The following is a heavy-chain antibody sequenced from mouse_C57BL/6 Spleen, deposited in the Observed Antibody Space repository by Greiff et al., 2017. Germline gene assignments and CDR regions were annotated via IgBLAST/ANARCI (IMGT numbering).Heavy chain of an antibody. V-gene: IGHV1-52*01. Sequence: QVQLQQSGAELVRPGSSVKLSCKASGYTFTSYWMHWVKQRPIQGLEWIGNIDPSDSETHYNQKFKDKATLTVDKSSSTAYMQLSSLTSEDSAVYYCVHTMVTTDWYFDVWGTGTTVTVSS. CDR1: GYTFTSYW. CDR3: VHTMVTTDWYFDV. CDR2: IDPSDSET. J-gene: IGHJ1*03. D-gene: IGHD2-2*01.